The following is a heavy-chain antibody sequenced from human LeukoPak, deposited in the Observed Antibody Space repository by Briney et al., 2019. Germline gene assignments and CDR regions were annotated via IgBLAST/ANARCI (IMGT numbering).Heavy chain of an antibody. CDR2: IKPNSGGT. Sequence: GASVKVSCKASGYIFTGYYMHWVRQAPGQGLEWMGWIKPNSGGTSYAQKFRGRVTMTRDTSISTAYMELSSLRADDTAVYYCARDGHDTSSYYEDYWGQGTLVTVSS. CDR3: ARDGHDTSSYYEDY. CDR1: GYIFTGYY. J-gene: IGHJ4*02. V-gene: IGHV1-2*02. D-gene: IGHD3-22*01.